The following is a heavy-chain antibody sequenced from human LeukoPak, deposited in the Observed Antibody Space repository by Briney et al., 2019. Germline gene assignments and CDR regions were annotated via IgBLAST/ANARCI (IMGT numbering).Heavy chain of an antibody. CDR3: ASGSYCDC. Sequence: GGSLRLSCAASGFTFSSYWMTWVRQAPGKGLEWVANIKEDGSEKYYVDSVKGRFTISRDKAKNSLYLQMNSLRAEDTAVYYCASGSYCDCWGQGTLVTVSS. J-gene: IGHJ4*02. CDR2: IKEDGSEK. D-gene: IGHD1-26*01. V-gene: IGHV3-7*01. CDR1: GFTFSSYW.